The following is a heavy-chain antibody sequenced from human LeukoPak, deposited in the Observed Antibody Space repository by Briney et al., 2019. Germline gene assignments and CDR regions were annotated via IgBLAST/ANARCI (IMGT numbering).Heavy chain of an antibody. V-gene: IGHV3-11*04. CDR2: ISSSGSTI. J-gene: IGHJ4*02. CDR1: GFTLSDYY. Sequence: GGSLRLSCAASGFTLSDYYMSWIRQAPGKGLEWVSYISSSGSTIYYADSVKGRFTISRDNAKNSLYLQMNSLRAEDTAVYYCARDQDYDSSGYYPLPLDYWGQGTLVTVSS. CDR3: ARDQDYDSSGYYPLPLDY. D-gene: IGHD3-22*01.